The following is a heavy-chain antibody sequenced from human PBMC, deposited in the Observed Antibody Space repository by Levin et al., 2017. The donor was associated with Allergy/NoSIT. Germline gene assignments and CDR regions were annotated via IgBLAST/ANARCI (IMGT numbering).Heavy chain of an antibody. V-gene: IGHV3-48*01. J-gene: IGHJ4*02. D-gene: IGHD3-10*01. Sequence: GGSLRLSCAASGFTFSTYSMTWVRQAPGKGLEWVSYISPSSSTIHYADSVKGRFTISRDNAKNSLYLQMNSLRAEDTAVYYCARDRASLDWGQGTLVTVSS. CDR1: GFTFSTYS. CDR3: ARDRASLD. CDR2: ISPSSSTI.